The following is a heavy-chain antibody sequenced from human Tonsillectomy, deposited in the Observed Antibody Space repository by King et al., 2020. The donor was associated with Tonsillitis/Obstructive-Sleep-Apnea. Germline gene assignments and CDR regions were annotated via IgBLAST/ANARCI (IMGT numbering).Heavy chain of an antibody. J-gene: IGHJ4*02. V-gene: IGHV3-23*04. CDR2: IISSGGTS. CDR3: AKDYSTLY. Sequence: VQLVESGGGLVQPGGSLKLSCAASGFTFSSNAMSWFGQPPGKGREWVSSIISSGGTSYYADSVKGRFTISRDNSKNTLSLQMNSLRAEDTAVYYCAKDYSTLYWGQGTLVTVSS. D-gene: IGHD4-11*01. CDR1: GFTFSSNA.